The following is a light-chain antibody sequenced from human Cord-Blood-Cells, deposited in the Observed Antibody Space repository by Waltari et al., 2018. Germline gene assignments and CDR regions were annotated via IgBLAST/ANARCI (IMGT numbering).Light chain of an antibody. J-gene: IGKJ5*01. V-gene: IGKV1-12*01. CDR1: QGISSW. Sequence: DIPMTPYSSFVSASVGDRVTITGRASQGISSWLAWYQQTPVNAPKLLIYAAARLQSGVPSRFSGSGSGTDFTITISSLQPEDFATYYCQQANSFPITFGQGTRLEIK. CDR2: AAA. CDR3: QQANSFPIT.